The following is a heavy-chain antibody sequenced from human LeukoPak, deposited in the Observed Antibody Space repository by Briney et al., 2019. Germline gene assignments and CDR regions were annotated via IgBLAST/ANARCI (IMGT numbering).Heavy chain of an antibody. J-gene: IGHJ3*02. CDR3: ARDLRLRWYPNDAFDI. Sequence: GGSLRLSCAASGFTFSSYEMNWVRQAPGKGLEWAANIKRDGSEKYYVDSVKGRFTISRDNAKNSLYLQMNSLRAEDTAVYYCARDLRLRWYPNDAFDIWGQGTMVTVSS. D-gene: IGHD4-23*01. V-gene: IGHV3-7*01. CDR2: IKRDGSEK. CDR1: GFTFSSYE.